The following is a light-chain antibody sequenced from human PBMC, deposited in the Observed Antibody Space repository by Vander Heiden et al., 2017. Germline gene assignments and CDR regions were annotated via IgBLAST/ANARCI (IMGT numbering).Light chain of an antibody. J-gene: IGKJ3*01. Sequence: IQMTQSSSSVSASVGDRVTITCRASQGISSWLVWYQQKPGKAPKLLIYAASSLQSGVPSRFSGSGSGTDFTITISSLQPEDFATYYCQQANSYPLTFGPGTKVDIK. CDR2: AAS. V-gene: IGKV1-12*01. CDR3: QQANSYPLT. CDR1: QGISSW.